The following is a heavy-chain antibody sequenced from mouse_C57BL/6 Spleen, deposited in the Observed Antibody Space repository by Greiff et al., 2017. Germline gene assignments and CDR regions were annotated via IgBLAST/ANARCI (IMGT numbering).Heavy chain of an antibody. J-gene: IGHJ3*01. V-gene: IGHV1-22*01. D-gene: IGHD2-5*01. CDR2: INPNNGGT. CDR1: GYTFTDYN. Sequence: EVQLKESGPELVKPGASVKMSCKASGYTFTDYNMHWVKQSHGKSLEWIGYINPNNGGTSYNQKFKGKATLTVNKSSSTAYMELRSLTSEDSAVYYCARKDYSNYGFAYWGQGTLVTVSA. CDR3: ARKDYSNYGFAY.